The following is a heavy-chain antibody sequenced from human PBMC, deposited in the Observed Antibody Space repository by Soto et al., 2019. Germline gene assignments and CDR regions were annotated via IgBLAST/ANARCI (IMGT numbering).Heavy chain of an antibody. Sequence: ASVKVSCKASGYTFTGYYMHWVRQAPGQGLEWMGWINPNSGGTNYAQKFQGRVTMTRDTSISTAYMELSRLRSDDTAVYYCARDNNSSGWYYYYYGMDVWGQGTTVTVSS. J-gene: IGHJ6*02. D-gene: IGHD6-19*01. CDR3: ARDNNSSGWYYYYYGMDV. V-gene: IGHV1-2*02. CDR2: INPNSGGT. CDR1: GYTFTGYY.